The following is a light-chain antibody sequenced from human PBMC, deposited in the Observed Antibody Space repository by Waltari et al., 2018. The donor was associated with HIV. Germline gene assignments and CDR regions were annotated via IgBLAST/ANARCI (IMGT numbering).Light chain of an antibody. CDR2: YDD. Sequence: QSVLTQPPSVSEAPRQRVPISCSGSSSNIGNNAVNWYQQLPGKAPKLLIYYDDLLPSGVSDRFSGSKSGTSASLAISGLQSEDEADYYCAAWDDSLMGVFGGGTRLTVL. CDR3: AAWDDSLMGV. J-gene: IGLJ3*02. V-gene: IGLV1-36*01. CDR1: SSNIGNNA.